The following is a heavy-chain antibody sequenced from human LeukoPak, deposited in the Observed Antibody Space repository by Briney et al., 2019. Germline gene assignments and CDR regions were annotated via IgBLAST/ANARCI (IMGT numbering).Heavy chain of an antibody. CDR3: ASATGASSWGAFDI. J-gene: IGHJ3*02. D-gene: IGHD1-26*01. V-gene: IGHV3-11*01. CDR2: ISSSGSTI. CDR1: GFTFSDYY. Sequence: GGSLRLSCAASGFTFSDYYMRWIRQAPGKGLEWVSYISSSGSTIYYADSVKGRFTISRDNAKNSLYLQMNSLRAEDTAVYYCASATGASSWGAFDIWGQGTMVTVSS.